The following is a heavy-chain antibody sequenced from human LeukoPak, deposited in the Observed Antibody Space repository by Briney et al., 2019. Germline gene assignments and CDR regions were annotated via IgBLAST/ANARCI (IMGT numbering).Heavy chain of an antibody. CDR1: GFTFSSYE. V-gene: IGHV3-20*04. CDR2: INWNGGST. D-gene: IGHD6-13*01. CDR3: ARRLIAAAGGYNWFDP. Sequence: PGGSLRLSCAASGFTFSSYEMNWVRQAPGKGLEWVSGINWNGGSTGYADSVKGRFTISRDNAKNSLYLQMNSLRAEDTALYYCARRLIAAAGGYNWFDPWGQGTLVTVSS. J-gene: IGHJ5*02.